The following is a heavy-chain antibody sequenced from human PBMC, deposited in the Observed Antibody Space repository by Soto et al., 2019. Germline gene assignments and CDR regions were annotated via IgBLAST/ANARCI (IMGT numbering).Heavy chain of an antibody. J-gene: IGHJ6*02. V-gene: IGHV4-59*01. CDR3: TRHDVVPKLRNGMGV. CDR2: IYFAGTT. D-gene: IGHD7-27*01. CDR1: GGSITGYY. Sequence: SETLSLTCTVSGGSITGYYWSWIRQPPGRGLEWIGYIYFAGTTLYTPSLNSRVTISVDTSKNQFSLKLTSVTAADTAVYYCTRHDVVPKLRNGMGVWGQGTTVTVSS.